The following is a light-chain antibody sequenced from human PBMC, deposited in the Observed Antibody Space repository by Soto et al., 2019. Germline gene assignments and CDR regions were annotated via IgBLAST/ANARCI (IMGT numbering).Light chain of an antibody. Sequence: AIRMTQSPSSFSASTGDRVTITCRASQGISSYLAWYQQKPGKAPKLLIYAASTLQSGVPSRFSGSGSGTDFTLTISCLQSEDFAPYYCQQYYSYPLAFGGGPXVXXK. CDR2: AAS. V-gene: IGKV1-8*01. J-gene: IGKJ4*01. CDR3: QQYYSYPLA. CDR1: QGISSY.